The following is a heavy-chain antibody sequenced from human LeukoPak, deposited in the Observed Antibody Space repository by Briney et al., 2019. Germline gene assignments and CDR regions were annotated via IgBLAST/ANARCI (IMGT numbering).Heavy chain of an antibody. CDR3: ARVTAMVLPSRLGKRRYYMDV. V-gene: IGHV1-8*03. Sequence: ASVKVSCKASGYTFTSYDINWVRQATGQGLEWMGWMNPNSGNTGYAQKFQGRVTITRNTSIGTAYMELSSLRSEDTAVYYCARVTAMVLPSRLGKRRYYMDVWGKGTTVTVSS. CDR1: GYTFTSYD. D-gene: IGHD5-18*01. J-gene: IGHJ6*03. CDR2: MNPNSGNT.